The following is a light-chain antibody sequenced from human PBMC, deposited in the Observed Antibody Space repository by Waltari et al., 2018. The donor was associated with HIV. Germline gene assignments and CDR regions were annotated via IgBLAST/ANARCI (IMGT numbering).Light chain of an antibody. J-gene: IGKJ1*01. CDR2: EAS. V-gene: IGKV1-33*01. Sequence: DIQMTKSPSSLSPYVGATFTITCQASQDIKKHLNWYQQKPGKAPKVLISEASILESGVPSRFSGTGSGRDFSLTISSLQPEDVATYYCQQSADLWTFGQGTKVELK. CDR3: QQSADLWT. CDR1: QDIKKH.